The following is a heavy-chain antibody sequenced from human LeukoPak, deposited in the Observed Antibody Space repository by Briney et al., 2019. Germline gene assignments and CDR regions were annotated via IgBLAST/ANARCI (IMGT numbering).Heavy chain of an antibody. J-gene: IGHJ4*02. Sequence: ASVKVSCKASGYTFTSYGISWVRQAPGQGLEWMGWISAYNGNTNYAQKLQGRVTMTTDTSTSTAYMELRSLRSDDTAVYYCARDQLGLPYYYDSSGYPLWGQGTLVTVSS. CDR3: ARDQLGLPYYYDSSGYPL. D-gene: IGHD3-22*01. CDR2: ISAYNGNT. V-gene: IGHV1-18*01. CDR1: GYTFTSYG.